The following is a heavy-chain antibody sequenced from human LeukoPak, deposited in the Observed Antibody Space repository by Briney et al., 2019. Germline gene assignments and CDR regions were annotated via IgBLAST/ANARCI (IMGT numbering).Heavy chain of an antibody. CDR3: ARSGVAYDYGNYFDY. J-gene: IGHJ4*02. CDR1: GFTFSSYW. Sequence: GGSLRLSCVASGFTFSSYWMSWVRQAPGKGLEWVANIKQDGSEKYYVDSVKGRFTISRDNAKNSLYLQMNSLRAEDTAVYYCARSGVAYDYGNYFDYWGQGTLVTVSS. CDR2: IKQDGSEK. D-gene: IGHD3-16*01. V-gene: IGHV3-7*03.